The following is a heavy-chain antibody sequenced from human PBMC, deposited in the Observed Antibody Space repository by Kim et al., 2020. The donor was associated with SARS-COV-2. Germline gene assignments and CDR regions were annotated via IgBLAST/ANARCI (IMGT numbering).Heavy chain of an antibody. V-gene: IGHV1-46*01. CDR2: INPSGGST. CDR1: GYTFTSYY. J-gene: IGHJ3*02. CDR3: ARGIVVVTATADDDAFDI. D-gene: IGHD2-21*02. Sequence: ASVKVSCKASGYTFTSYYMHWVRQAPGQGLEWMGIINPSGGSTSYAQKFQGRVTMTRDTSTSTVYMELSSLRSEDTAVYYCARGIVVVTATADDDAFDIWGQGTMVTVSS.